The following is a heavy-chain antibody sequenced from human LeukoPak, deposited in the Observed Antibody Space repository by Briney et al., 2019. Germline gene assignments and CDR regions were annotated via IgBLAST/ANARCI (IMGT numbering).Heavy chain of an antibody. CDR1: GGSFSGYY. V-gene: IGHV4-34*01. J-gene: IGHJ4*02. CDR3: ARRTVKWLRSANFDY. D-gene: IGHD5-12*01. CDR2: INHSGST. Sequence: SSETLSLTCAVYGGSFSGYYWSWIRQPPGKGLEWIGEINHSGSTNYHPSLKSRVTISVDTSKNQFSLKLSSVTAADTAVYYCARRTVKWLRSANFDYWGQGTLVTVSS.